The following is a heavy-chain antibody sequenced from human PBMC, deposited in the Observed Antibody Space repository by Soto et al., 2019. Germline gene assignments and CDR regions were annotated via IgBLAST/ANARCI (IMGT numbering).Heavy chain of an antibody. D-gene: IGHD2-15*01. V-gene: IGHV3-23*01. Sequence: GGSLRLSCAASGFTFSSYAMGWVRQGPGKGLEWVAVVSIGGSTHYADSVRGRFTISRDNSKNTLSLQMNSLTAEDTAVYFCAKRRGAGGHFDYWGHGALVTVSS. CDR1: GFTFSSYA. J-gene: IGHJ4*01. CDR2: VSIGGST. CDR3: AKRRGAGGHFDY.